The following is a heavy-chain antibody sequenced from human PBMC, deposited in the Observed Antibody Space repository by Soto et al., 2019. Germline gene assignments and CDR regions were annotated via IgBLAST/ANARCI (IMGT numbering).Heavy chain of an antibody. CDR1: GFTFSSYW. CDR3: ARDRYYDFWSGLYYYYGMDV. Sequence: PGGSLRLSCAASGFTFSSYWMHWVRQAPGKGLVWVSRTNSDGSSTSYADSVKGRFTISRDNAKNTLYLQMNSLRAEDTAVYYCARDRYYDFWSGLYYYYGMDVWGQGATVTVSS. J-gene: IGHJ6*02. V-gene: IGHV3-74*01. CDR2: TNSDGSST. D-gene: IGHD3-3*01.